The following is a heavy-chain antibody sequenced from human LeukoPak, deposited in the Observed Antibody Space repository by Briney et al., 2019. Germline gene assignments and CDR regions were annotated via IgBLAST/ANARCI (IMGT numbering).Heavy chain of an antibody. CDR3: ARGYGDYEVMDY. J-gene: IGHJ4*02. V-gene: IGHV3-11*01. CDR1: EFTFSHYY. Sequence: PGGSLRLSCAAPEFTFSHYYMSWVRQAPGKGLEWISYISTSGTTIYYADSVKGRFTISRDNAKNSLYLQMNSLRAEDTAVYYCARGYGDYEVMDYWGQGSLVTVSS. D-gene: IGHD4-17*01. CDR2: ISTSGTTI.